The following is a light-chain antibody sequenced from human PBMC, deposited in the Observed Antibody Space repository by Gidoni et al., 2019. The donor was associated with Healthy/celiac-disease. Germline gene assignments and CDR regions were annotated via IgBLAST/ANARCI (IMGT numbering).Light chain of an antibody. V-gene: IGKV2-28*01. CDR3: MQALQTPVT. J-gene: IGKJ3*01. CDR2: LGS. Sequence: DIEMTQSPLSLSVTPGEPASITCRSSQSLLHSNGYNYLDWYQQKPGQSPQHLIYLGSDRASGVPDRFSGSGSGTDFTLKISRVEAEDVGVYYCMQALQTPVTFGPGTRVDIK. CDR1: QSLLHSNGYNY.